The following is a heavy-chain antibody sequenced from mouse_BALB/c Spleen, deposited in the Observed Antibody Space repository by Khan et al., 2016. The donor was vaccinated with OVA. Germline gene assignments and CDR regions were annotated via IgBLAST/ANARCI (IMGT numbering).Heavy chain of an antibody. J-gene: IGHJ2*01. CDR2: IAYSGST. CDR3: AGGRLLLRYPDYFDY. D-gene: IGHD1-1*01. V-gene: IGHV3-2*02. CDR1: GYSITSDYA. Sequence: EVQLQESGPGLLKPSQSLSLTCTVTGYSITSDYAWNWIRQFPGNKLGWMAYIAYSGSTTYNPSLRSRISITRDTSKNQFFLQLTSVTTEDTATYYCAGGRLLLRYPDYFDYWGQGTTLTVSA.